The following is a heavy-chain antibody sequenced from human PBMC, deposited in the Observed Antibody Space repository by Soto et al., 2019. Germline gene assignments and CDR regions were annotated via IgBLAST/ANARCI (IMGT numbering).Heavy chain of an antibody. CDR3: ARERDFWSGSYYFDY. CDR1: GFTFSSYW. CDR2: IKQDGSEK. V-gene: IGHV3-7*03. D-gene: IGHD3-3*01. Sequence: PVGSLRLSCAASGFTFSSYWMSWVRQAPGKGLEWVVNIKQDGSEKYYVDSVKGRFTISRDNAKNSLYLQMNSLRAEDTAVYYCARERDFWSGSYYFDYWGQGTLVTVSS. J-gene: IGHJ4*02.